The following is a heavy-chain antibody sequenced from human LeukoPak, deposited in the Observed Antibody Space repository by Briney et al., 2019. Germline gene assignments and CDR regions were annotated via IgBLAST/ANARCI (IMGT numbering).Heavy chain of an antibody. Sequence: GGSLRLSCAASGFTFTDYYMSWIRQAPGKGPEWVSYISHTGNSIRYADSVKGRFTISRDNAKNSVSLQMNSLRAEDTAVFYCARARDSASGWFDPWGQGTLVTVSS. CDR1: GFTFTDYY. J-gene: IGHJ5*02. V-gene: IGHV3-11*01. CDR3: ARARDSASGWFDP. CDR2: ISHTGNSI.